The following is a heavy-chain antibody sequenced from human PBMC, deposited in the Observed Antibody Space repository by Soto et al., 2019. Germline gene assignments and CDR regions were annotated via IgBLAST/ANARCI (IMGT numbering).Heavy chain of an antibody. J-gene: IGHJ4*02. CDR2: IYYSGST. CDR3: ARPGDSSGYYPFDY. Sequence: SETLSLTCTVSGGSISPYYWSWIRQPPGKGLEWIGYIYYSGSTNYNPSLKSRVTISVDTSKNQFSLKLSSVTAADTAVYYCARPGDSSGYYPFDYWGQGTLVTVSS. CDR1: GGSISPYY. V-gene: IGHV4-59*08. D-gene: IGHD3-22*01.